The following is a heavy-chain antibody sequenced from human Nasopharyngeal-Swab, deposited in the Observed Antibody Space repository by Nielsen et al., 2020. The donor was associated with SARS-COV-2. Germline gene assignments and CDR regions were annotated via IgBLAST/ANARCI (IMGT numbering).Heavy chain of an antibody. Sequence: GESLKISCAASGFTVSSNYMSWVRQAPGKGLEWVSVIYSGGSTYYADSVKGRFTISRDNSKITLYLQMNSLRAEDTAVYYCARTMGGYYDSSGYTLEWFDYWGQGTLVTVSS. J-gene: IGHJ4*02. CDR3: ARTMGGYYDSSGYTLEWFDY. V-gene: IGHV3-53*01. CDR1: GFTVSSNY. D-gene: IGHD3-22*01. CDR2: IYSGGST.